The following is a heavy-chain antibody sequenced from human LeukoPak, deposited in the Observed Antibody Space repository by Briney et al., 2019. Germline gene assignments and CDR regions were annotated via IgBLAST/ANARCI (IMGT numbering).Heavy chain of an antibody. D-gene: IGHD3-16*02. Sequence: SETLSLTCAVYGGSCSGYYWSWIRQPPGKGREWIVEINHSESTNYNPSLKSRVTISVDTSKNQFSLKLSSVTAAATAVYYCARTAGMITFGGVIANWFDPWGQGTLVTVSS. CDR2: INHSEST. V-gene: IGHV4-34*01. J-gene: IGHJ5*02. CDR1: GGSCSGYY. CDR3: ARTAGMITFGGVIANWFDP.